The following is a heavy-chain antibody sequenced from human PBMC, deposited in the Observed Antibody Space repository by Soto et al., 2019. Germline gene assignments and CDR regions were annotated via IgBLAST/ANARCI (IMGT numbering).Heavy chain of an antibody. Sequence: SETLSLTCTVSGGSISSGGHYWSWIRQHPGKGLECIGYIYYSGSSYYNPSLKSRVTISVDTSKNQFSLKLRTVTAADTAMYYCARRGSSSTHYGMDVWGQGTTVTVSS. D-gene: IGHD6-6*01. CDR1: GGSISSGGHY. J-gene: IGHJ6*02. CDR3: ARRGSSSTHYGMDV. V-gene: IGHV4-31*03. CDR2: IYYSGSS.